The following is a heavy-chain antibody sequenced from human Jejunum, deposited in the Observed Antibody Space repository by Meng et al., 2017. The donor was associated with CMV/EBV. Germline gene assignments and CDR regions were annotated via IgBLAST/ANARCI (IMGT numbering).Heavy chain of an antibody. D-gene: IGHD6-6*01. CDR1: GLTFSTFW. J-gene: IGHJ4*02. Sequence: LSCASSGLTFSTFWMGWFRQAPGKGLEWVAHIKQDGSEKYYVDSVKGRFTISRDNTENSLFLQMNTLRAEDTAVYYCATTSGSSYWGQGARVTVSS. CDR3: ATTSGSSY. V-gene: IGHV3-7*01. CDR2: IKQDGSEK.